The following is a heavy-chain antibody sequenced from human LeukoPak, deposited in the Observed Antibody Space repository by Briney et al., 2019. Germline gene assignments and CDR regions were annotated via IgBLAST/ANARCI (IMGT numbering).Heavy chain of an antibody. CDR1: GGSISSSSYY. CDR2: IYYSGST. D-gene: IGHD2-2*01. Sequence: PSETLSLTCTVSGGSISSSSYYWGWIRQPPGKGLEWIGGIYYSGSTYYNPSLKSRVTISVDTSKNQFSLKLTSATAADTAVYYCARQLVVVVPAEFDYWGQGTLVTVSS. J-gene: IGHJ4*02. CDR3: ARQLVVVVPAEFDY. V-gene: IGHV4-39*01.